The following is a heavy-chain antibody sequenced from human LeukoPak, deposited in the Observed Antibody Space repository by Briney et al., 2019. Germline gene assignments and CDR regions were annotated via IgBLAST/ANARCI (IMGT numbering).Heavy chain of an antibody. CDR1: GFTFSSYA. D-gene: IGHD5-24*01. Sequence: GGSLRLSCAASGFTFSSYAMSGVRQAPGKGLEWVSAISGSGGSTYYADSVKGRFTISRDNSKNTLYLQMNSLRAEDTAVYYCAKDRWLQQYYFDYWGQGTLVTVSS. V-gene: IGHV3-23*01. CDR3: AKDRWLQQYYFDY. J-gene: IGHJ4*02. CDR2: ISGSGGST.